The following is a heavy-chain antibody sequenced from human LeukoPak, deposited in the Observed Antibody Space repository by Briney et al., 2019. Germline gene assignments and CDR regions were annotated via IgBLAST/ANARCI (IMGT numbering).Heavy chain of an antibody. CDR2: LMGSGDNA. D-gene: IGHD1-26*01. CDR3: ARTLWGGTDY. V-gene: IGHV3-23*01. CDR1: GFTFSIYA. J-gene: IGHJ4*02. Sequence: GGSLRLSCAASGFTFSIYAMTWFRQAPGKGLEFISSLMGSGDNAYYADSVRGRFTISRDNSKNTVYLQMSSLRVEDTAVYYCARTLWGGTDYWGQGTLVTVSS.